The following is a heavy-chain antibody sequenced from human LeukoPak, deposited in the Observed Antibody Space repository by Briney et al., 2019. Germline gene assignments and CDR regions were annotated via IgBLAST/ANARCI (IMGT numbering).Heavy chain of an antibody. J-gene: IGHJ4*02. CDR1: GFSFTSYA. CDR2: ISGIGGST. D-gene: IGHD2-15*01. Sequence: GGSLRLSCAASGFSFTSYAMYWVRQALGEGLEYVSAISGIGGSTNFANSVKGRFAISRDNSKNTLYLQMGSLRAEDMAVYYCARGECSGASCLPDYWGQGTLVTVSS. V-gene: IGHV3-64*01. CDR3: ARGECSGASCLPDY.